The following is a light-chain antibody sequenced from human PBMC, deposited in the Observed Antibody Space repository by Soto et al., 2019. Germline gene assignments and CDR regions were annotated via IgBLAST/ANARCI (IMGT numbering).Light chain of an antibody. CDR2: DAS. CDR3: QQYNNWPPKYT. V-gene: IGKV3-15*01. Sequence: EIVMTQSPATLSVSPGERATLSCRASQSVSSNLAWYQQKPGQAPSLLIYDASTRATGIPARFSGSGSGTEFTLTISSLQSEDFAVYYCQQYNNWPPKYTFGQGTKLEIK. CDR1: QSVSSN. J-gene: IGKJ2*01.